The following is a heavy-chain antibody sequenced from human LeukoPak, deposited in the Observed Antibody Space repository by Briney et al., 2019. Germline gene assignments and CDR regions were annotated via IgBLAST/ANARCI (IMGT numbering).Heavy chain of an antibody. V-gene: IGHV3-23*01. D-gene: IGHD3-9*01. CDR3: AKVVLRYFDWSNDY. CDR1: GFTFSSYA. J-gene: IGHJ4*02. Sequence: GGSLRLSCAASGFTFSSYAMSWVRQAPGKGLEWVSAISGSGGSTYYADSVKGRFTISRDNSKNTLYLQMNSLRAEDTAVYYCAKVVLRYFDWSNDYWGQGTLVTVSS. CDR2: ISGSGGST.